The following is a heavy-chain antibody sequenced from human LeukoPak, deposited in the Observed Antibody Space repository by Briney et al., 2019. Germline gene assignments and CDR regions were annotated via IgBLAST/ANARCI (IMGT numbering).Heavy chain of an antibody. CDR1: GGSISSNY. J-gene: IGHJ4*02. Sequence: NPSETLSFTCTVSGGSISSNYWSWIRQPPGKGLEWIGYIYYSGSTNYDPSLKSRVTISVDTSNNQFSLKLSSVTAADTAVYYCARGGYSGSSLDYWGQGTLVTVSS. D-gene: IGHD6-6*01. V-gene: IGHV4-59*01. CDR3: ARGGYSGSSLDY. CDR2: IYYSGST.